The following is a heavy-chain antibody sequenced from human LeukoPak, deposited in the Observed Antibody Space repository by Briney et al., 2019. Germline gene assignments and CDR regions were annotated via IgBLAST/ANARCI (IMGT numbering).Heavy chain of an antibody. CDR1: GYTFTGHY. V-gene: IGHV1-2*02. J-gene: IGHJ4*02. D-gene: IGHD5-18*01. CDR3: ARVVDTAMVTGRSSTFDY. CDR2: INPNSGGT. Sequence: ASVKVSCKASGYTFTGHYMHWVRQAPGQGLEWMGWINPNSGGTNYAQKLQGRVTMTTDTSTSTAYMELRSLRSDDTAVYYCARVVDTAMVTGRSSTFDYWGQGTLVTVSS.